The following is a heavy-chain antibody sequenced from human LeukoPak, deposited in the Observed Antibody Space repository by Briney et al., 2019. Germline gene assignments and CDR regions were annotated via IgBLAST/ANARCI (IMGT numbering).Heavy chain of an antibody. CDR3: ARDRALGSGKYYFDF. Sequence: PSETLSLTCTVSGGSISSYYWSWIRQPPGKGLEWIGYIDCSGYTNYNPSLKSRVTISVDTSTNQFSLKLNSVTAADTAVYYCARDRALGSGKYYFDFWGQGTPVTVSS. J-gene: IGHJ4*02. D-gene: IGHD3-16*01. CDR2: IDCSGYT. CDR1: GGSISSYY. V-gene: IGHV4-59*01.